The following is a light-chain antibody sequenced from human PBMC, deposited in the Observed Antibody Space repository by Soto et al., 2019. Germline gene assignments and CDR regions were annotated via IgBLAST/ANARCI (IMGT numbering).Light chain of an antibody. CDR2: DVS. CDR1: SSDVGGYNY. V-gene: IGLV2-14*01. Sequence: SSLTQPASLSGSPGQSVTPSCPGTSSDVGGYNYVPWYQQHPGKAPKFMIYDVSNRPSGVSTRFSGSKSGNTASLTISGLQAEDEADYYCNSYTASNTRQIVFGTGTKVTVL. J-gene: IGLJ1*01. CDR3: NSYTASNTRQIV.